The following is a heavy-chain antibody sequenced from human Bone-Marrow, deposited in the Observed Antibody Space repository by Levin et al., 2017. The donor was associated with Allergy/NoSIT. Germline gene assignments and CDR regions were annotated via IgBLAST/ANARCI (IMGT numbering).Heavy chain of an antibody. V-gene: IGHV4-59*01. CDR1: GGSISSYY. CDR2: IYYSGST. Sequence: SQTLSLTCTVSGGSISSYYWSWIRQPPGKGLEWIGYIYYSGSTNYNPSLKSRVTISVDTSKNQFSLKLSSVTAADTAVYYCAREEALSLDYWGQGTLVTVSS. CDR3: AREEALSLDY. J-gene: IGHJ4*02.